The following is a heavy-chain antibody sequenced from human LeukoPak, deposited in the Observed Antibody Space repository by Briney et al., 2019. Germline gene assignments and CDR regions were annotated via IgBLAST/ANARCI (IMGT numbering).Heavy chain of an antibody. J-gene: IGHJ4*02. Sequence: SETLSLTCTVSGGSISSYYWSWIRQPAGKGLEWIGRIYTSGTTHYNPSLKSRVTMSVDTSKNQFSLKLYSVTAADTAVYYCARVNQAVADHFDYWGQGTLVTVSS. CDR2: IYTSGTT. CDR1: GGSISSYY. D-gene: IGHD6-19*01. CDR3: ARVNQAVADHFDY. V-gene: IGHV4-4*07.